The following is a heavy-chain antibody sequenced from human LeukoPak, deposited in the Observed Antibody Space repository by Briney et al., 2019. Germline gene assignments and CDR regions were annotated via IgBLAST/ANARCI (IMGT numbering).Heavy chain of an antibody. D-gene: IGHD3-16*02. Sequence: PSETLSLTCTVSGGSISSYYWSWIRQPPGKGLEWIGYIYYSGSTNYNPSLKSRVTISVDTSKNQFSLKLSSVTAADTAVYYCARGIVIAANWFDPWGQGTLVTVSS. CDR3: ARGIVIAANWFDP. J-gene: IGHJ5*02. CDR1: GGSISSYY. V-gene: IGHV4-59*01. CDR2: IYYSGST.